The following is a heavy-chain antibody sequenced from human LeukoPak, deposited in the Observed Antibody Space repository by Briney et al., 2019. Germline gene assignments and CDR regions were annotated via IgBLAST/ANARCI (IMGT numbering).Heavy chain of an antibody. CDR2: IYYSGST. CDR3: ARKSGSFLEYYFDC. D-gene: IGHD3-3*01. CDR1: GGSISGSSYY. Sequence: PSETLSLTCTVSGGSISGSSYYWGWIRQPPGKGLEWIGSIYYSGSTYYNPSLKSRVTISVDTPKNQFSLKLSSVIAEDTALCYCARKSGSFLEYYFDCWGQGTLVTVSS. V-gene: IGHV4-39*01. J-gene: IGHJ4*02.